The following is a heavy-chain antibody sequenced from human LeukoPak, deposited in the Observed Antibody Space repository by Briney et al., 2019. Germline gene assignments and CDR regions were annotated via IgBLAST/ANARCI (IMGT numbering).Heavy chain of an antibody. J-gene: IGHJ4*02. CDR2: IYYSGST. CDR1: GGSISNYY. V-gene: IGHV4-59*08. D-gene: IGHD4-23*01. CDR3: ARASSGNSPY. Sequence: PSETLSLTCTVSGGSISNYYWSWIRQPPGKGLEWIGYIYYSGSTNYNPSLKSRVTISVDTSKNQFSLKLSSVTAADTAVYYCARASSGNSPYWGQGTLVTVSS.